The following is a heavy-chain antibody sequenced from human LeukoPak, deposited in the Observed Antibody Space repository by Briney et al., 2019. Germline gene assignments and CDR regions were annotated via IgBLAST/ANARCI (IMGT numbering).Heavy chain of an antibody. CDR1: GFTFISFA. Sequence: GGSLRLSCAASGFTFISFAMSWVRQAPGKGLEWVSTISRTGVATYYANSVKGRFTISRDNSKNTVYLQMNSLRAEDTAVYYCAKDQTPMDSGSYGFDYWGQGTLVTDSS. D-gene: IGHD1-26*01. CDR3: AKDQTPMDSGSYGFDY. CDR2: ISRTGVAT. V-gene: IGHV3-23*01. J-gene: IGHJ4*02.